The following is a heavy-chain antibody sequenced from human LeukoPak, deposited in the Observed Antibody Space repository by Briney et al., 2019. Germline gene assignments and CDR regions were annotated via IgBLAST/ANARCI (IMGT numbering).Heavy chain of an antibody. CDR1: GGSFSDYD. CDR2: INQSGST. J-gene: IGHJ4*02. D-gene: IGHD1-1*01. Sequence: PSETLSLICSVYGGSFSDYDWSWIRQPPGKGLEWIGEINQSGSTNENPSLKSRVTMSVDTSKSQFSLNLRSVTATDTAVYYCARYVPVKTGTTRASFDYWGQGILVTVSS. CDR3: ARYVPVKTGTTRASFDY. V-gene: IGHV4-34*01.